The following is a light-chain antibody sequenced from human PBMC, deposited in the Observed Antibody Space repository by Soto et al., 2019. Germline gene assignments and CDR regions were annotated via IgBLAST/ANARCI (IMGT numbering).Light chain of an antibody. CDR2: DNN. J-gene: IGLJ1*01. CDR3: QSYDSSLSALHV. CDR1: SSNIGAGYE. V-gene: IGLV1-40*01. Sequence: QSVLTQPPSVSGAPGQRVTISCTGSSSNIGAGYEVHWYQQFPGTAPKLLIYDNNNRPSGVPDRFSASKSGTSASLAITGLQAEDEAVYYCQSYDSSLSALHVFGTGPMLTVL.